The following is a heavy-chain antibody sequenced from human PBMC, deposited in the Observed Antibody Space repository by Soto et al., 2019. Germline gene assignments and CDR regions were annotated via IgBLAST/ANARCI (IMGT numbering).Heavy chain of an antibody. D-gene: IGHD4-4*01. Sequence: GGSLRLSCAATEFIFSNFEMSWVRQAPGKGLEWVSGITGSGTATYYADSVKGRFTTSRDNSNNRLLLQMNSLRAEDTATYYCVRQAKLTTVSANVGFYYGLDVWGQGTTVTVSS. V-gene: IGHV3-23*01. CDR1: EFIFSNFE. CDR2: ITGSGTAT. CDR3: VRQAKLTTVSANVGFYYGLDV. J-gene: IGHJ6*02.